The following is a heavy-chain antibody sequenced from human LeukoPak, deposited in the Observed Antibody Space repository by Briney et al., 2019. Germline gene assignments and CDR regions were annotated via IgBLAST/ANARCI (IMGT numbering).Heavy chain of an antibody. D-gene: IGHD2-2*03. CDR2: ITSDGSGT. J-gene: IGHJ4*02. CDR1: GFTFSNYW. CDR3: ARDGSGSVDFDY. V-gene: IGHV3-74*01. Sequence: GGSLRLSCVASGFTFSNYWMHWVRHAPGKGLVWVSRITSDGSGTVNADSVKGRFTISRDNTKNILYLQMNSLRADDTALYYCARDGSGSVDFDYWGQGTLVTVSS.